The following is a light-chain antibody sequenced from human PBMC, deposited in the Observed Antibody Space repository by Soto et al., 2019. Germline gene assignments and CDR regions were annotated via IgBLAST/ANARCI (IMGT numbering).Light chain of an antibody. V-gene: IGKV3-11*01. CDR2: DAS. Sequence: EIVLTQSPATLSLSPGERATLSCRASQSVSSYLAWYQQKPGQAPRLLIYDASNRATGIPARFSGSGSGTDFPLTINSLKPEDFADYYCQQRINWPPKVNFGPGTKVDMK. CDR3: QQRINWPPKVN. CDR1: QSVSSY. J-gene: IGKJ3*01.